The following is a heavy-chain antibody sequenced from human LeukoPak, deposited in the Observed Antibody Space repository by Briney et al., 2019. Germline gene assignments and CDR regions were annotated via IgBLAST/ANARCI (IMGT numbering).Heavy chain of an antibody. Sequence: PWGALRLSCAASGFSFEDNGMSWVRQAPGKGLEWVSGINWNGETTGYVDSVKGRFTISRDNAKNSLYLQMNSLRAEDTALYYCATHSCYYGSGSYPHYLDYWGQGTLVTVSS. D-gene: IGHD3-10*01. V-gene: IGHV3-20*04. J-gene: IGHJ4*02. CDR1: GFSFEDNG. CDR3: ATHSCYYGSGSYPHYLDY. CDR2: INWNGETT.